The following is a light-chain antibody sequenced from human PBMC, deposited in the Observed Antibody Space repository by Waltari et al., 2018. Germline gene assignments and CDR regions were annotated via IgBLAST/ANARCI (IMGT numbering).Light chain of an antibody. CDR2: AAS. CDR3: QQSYIPPIT. Sequence: DIQMTQSPSSLSASVGDRVIITCRASQSISRYLNWYQQKPGEAPKLLIYAASSLQSGVPSTFSGAGSGTDFTLTISSLQPEDFATYFCQQSYIPPITFGQRARLDIK. V-gene: IGKV1-39*01. J-gene: IGKJ5*01. CDR1: QSISRY.